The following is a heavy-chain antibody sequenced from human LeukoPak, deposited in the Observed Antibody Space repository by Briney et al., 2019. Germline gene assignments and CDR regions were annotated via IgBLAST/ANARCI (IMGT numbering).Heavy chain of an antibody. CDR2: ISNDGTKK. CDR1: GCSFSNYA. D-gene: IGHD5-12*01. CDR3: ARHHSGDDYWFDH. J-gene: IGHJ5*02. Sequence: WGSLRLSCAASGCSFSNYAMHWVRQAPHKGLEWVAVISNDGTKKYYPDSVKGPFTISQDNSKNTLSLQMHSRRVEDTAMYYCARHHSGDDYWFDHWGQGTLVTVSS. V-gene: IGHV3-30-3*01.